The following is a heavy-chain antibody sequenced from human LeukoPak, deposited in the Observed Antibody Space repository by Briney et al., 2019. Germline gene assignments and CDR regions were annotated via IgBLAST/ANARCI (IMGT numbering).Heavy chain of an antibody. CDR1: GFTFRSYA. V-gene: IGHV3-30*04. CDR2: TSYDGSSK. D-gene: IGHD3-16*01. CDR3: AGLNFYDIAWFDP. J-gene: IGHJ5*02. Sequence: GGSLRLSCAASGFTFRSYAMHWVRQAPGKGLEWVAGTSYDGSSKYYADSVKGRFTISRGNSKNSLYLQMNSLRAEDTAVYYCAGLNFYDIAWFDPWGQGTLVTVSS.